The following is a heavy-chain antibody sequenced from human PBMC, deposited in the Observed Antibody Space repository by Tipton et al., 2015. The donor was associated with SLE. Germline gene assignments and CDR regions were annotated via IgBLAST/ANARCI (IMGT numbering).Heavy chain of an antibody. D-gene: IGHD6-13*01. V-gene: IGHV4-61*02. CDR1: GGSISSSSYY. CDR2: IYTSGST. Sequence: TLSLTCTVSGGSISSSSYYWSWIRQPAGKGLEWIGRIYTSGSTNYNPSLKSRVTISVDTSKNQFSLKLSSVTAADTAVYYCAREGIAAAGPPPFDYWGQGTLVTVSS. CDR3: AREGIAAAGPPPFDY. J-gene: IGHJ4*02.